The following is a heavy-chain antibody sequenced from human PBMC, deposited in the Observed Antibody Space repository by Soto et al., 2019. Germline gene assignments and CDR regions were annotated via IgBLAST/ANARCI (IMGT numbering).Heavy chain of an antibody. CDR2: VRPGGNT. D-gene: IGHD4-17*01. Sequence: VQLQESGQGLVEPSGTLSLPCAVPGDPMHSLDWWRWIRQPPGKGLVWIVEVRPGGNTNYTAARSSRVTVSLWRSENQFCLRLTSATAAEAAIYYCARVRSGVTTRACFYYWGQGILFTVSS. J-gene: IGHJ4*02. V-gene: IGHV4-4*02. CDR1: GDPMHSLDW. CDR3: ARVRSGVTTRACFYY.